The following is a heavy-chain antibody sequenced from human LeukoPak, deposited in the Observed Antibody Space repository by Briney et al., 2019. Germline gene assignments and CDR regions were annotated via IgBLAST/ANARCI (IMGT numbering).Heavy chain of an antibody. CDR3: AKGGAPLTIRFLELFPFDY. V-gene: IGHV3-23*01. J-gene: IGHJ4*02. CDR2: ISGSGGST. Sequence: GGSLRLSCAASGFTFSSYAMSWVRQAPGEGLGWVSAISGSGGSTYYADSVKGRFTISRDSYKNTLYLQMNSLRADDTAVYYCAKGGAPLTIRFLELFPFDYWGQGTLVTVSS. CDR1: GFTFSSYA. D-gene: IGHD3-3*01.